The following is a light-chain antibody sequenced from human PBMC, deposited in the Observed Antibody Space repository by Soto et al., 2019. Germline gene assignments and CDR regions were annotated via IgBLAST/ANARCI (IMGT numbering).Light chain of an antibody. V-gene: IGKV3-15*01. J-gene: IGKJ1*01. CDR3: QQYNNWPRT. CDR1: QSVRSN. CDR2: GAS. Sequence: EIVMTQSPATLSVSPGERATLSCMASQSVRSNLAWYQQKPGQARRLLIYGASTRATGIPARFSGSGSGTEFTLTISSLQSEDFAVYYCQQYNNWPRTFGQGTKVDIK.